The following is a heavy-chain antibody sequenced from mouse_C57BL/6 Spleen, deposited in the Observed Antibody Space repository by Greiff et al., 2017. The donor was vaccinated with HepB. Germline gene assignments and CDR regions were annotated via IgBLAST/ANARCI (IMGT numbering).Heavy chain of an antibody. Sequence: QVQLKESGAELARPGASVKLSCKASGYTFTSYGISWVKQRTGQGLEWIGEIYPRSGNTYYNEKFKGKATLTADKSSSTAYMELRSLTSEDSAVYFCARGELGPWFAYWGQGTLVTVSA. CDR1: GYTFTSYG. CDR2: IYPRSGNT. J-gene: IGHJ3*01. D-gene: IGHD4-1*01. CDR3: ARGELGPWFAY. V-gene: IGHV1-81*01.